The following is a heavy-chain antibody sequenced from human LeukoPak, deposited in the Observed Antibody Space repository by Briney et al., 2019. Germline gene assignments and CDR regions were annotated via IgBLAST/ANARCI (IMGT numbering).Heavy chain of an antibody. CDR3: ARRTIAAGGNYYYYYYMDV. CDR2: IYTSGST. D-gene: IGHD6-13*01. Sequence: PSETLSLTCTVSGVSISSYYWSWIRQPPGKGLEWIGYIYTSGSTNYNPSLKSRVTISVDTSKNQFSLKLSSVTAADTAVYYCARRTIAAGGNYYYYYYMDVWGKGTTVTVSS. CDR1: GVSISSYY. J-gene: IGHJ6*03. V-gene: IGHV4-4*09.